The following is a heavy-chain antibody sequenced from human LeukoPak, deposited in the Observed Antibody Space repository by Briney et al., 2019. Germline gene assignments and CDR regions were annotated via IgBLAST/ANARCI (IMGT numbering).Heavy chain of an antibody. V-gene: IGHV1-46*01. D-gene: IGHD3-22*01. CDR3: ARGSKYYYDVTADYPRY. Sequence: ASVKVSCKTSGYTFTTYYIHWVRQAPGQGLEWLGIINPSGGTTTYAQKFQGRVTMTRDTSTSTVYMELNTLRSEDTAVYYCARGSKYYYDVTADYPRYWGQGTLVTVSS. J-gene: IGHJ4*02. CDR1: GYTFTTYY. CDR2: INPSGGTT.